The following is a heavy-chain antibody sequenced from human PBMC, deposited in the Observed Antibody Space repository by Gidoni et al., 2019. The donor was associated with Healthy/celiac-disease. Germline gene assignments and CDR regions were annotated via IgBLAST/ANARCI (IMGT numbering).Heavy chain of an antibody. CDR2: INAGNGNT. CDR3: ARDSEAIAVAGMGNY. D-gene: IGHD6-19*01. CDR1: GYTFTSYA. J-gene: IGHJ4*02. V-gene: IGHV1-3*01. Sequence: QVQLVQSGAEVKKPGASVKVSCKASGYTFTSYAMHWVRQAPGQRLEWMGWINAGNGNTKYSQKFQGRVTITRDTSASTAYMELSSLRSEDTAVYYCARDSEAIAVAGMGNYWGQGTLVTVSS.